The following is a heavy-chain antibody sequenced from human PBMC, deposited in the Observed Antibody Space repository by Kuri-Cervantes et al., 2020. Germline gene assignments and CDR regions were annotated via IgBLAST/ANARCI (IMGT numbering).Heavy chain of an antibody. J-gene: IGHJ6*02. CDR1: GFTFRNYD. V-gene: IGHV3-13*01. Sequence: GGSLRLSCAASGFTFRNYDMRWVRQATGKGLEWVSAIGIAGDTYYPGSVKGRFTISRENAKNSLYLQMNSLRAGDTAVYYCARVSLYGMDVWGQGTMVTVSS. CDR3: ARVSLYGMDV. CDR2: IGIAGDT.